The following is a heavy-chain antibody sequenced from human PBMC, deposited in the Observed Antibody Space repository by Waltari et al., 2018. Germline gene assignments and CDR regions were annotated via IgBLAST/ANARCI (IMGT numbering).Heavy chain of an antibody. CDR1: GGSISSSSYY. CDR2: IYYSGST. V-gene: IGHV4-39*01. D-gene: IGHD3-16*01. J-gene: IGHJ4*02. CDR3: ARHTSLYYDYVWGSYSYYFDY. Sequence: QLQLQESGPGLVKPSETLSLTCTVSGGSISSSSYYWGWIRQPPGKGLEWIGSIYYSGSTYYNPSLKSRVTISVYTSKNQFSLKLSSVTAADTAVYYCARHTSLYYDYVWGSYSYYFDYWGQGTLVTVSS.